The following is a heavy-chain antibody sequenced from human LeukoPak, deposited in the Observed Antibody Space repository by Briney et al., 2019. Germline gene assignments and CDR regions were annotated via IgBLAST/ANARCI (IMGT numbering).Heavy chain of an antibody. CDR2: ISGSGGST. J-gene: IGHJ6*03. D-gene: IGHD2-2*01. V-gene: IGHV3-23*01. CDR1: GFTFSRHA. CDR3: AKHLAPAATYYYYMDV. Sequence: GGSLRLSCAASGFTFSRHAMTWVRQAPGRGLEWVSTISGSGGSTYYADSVKGRFTISRDNSKNTLYLQMNSLRAEDTAVYYCAKHLAPAATYYYYMDVWGKGTTVTVSS.